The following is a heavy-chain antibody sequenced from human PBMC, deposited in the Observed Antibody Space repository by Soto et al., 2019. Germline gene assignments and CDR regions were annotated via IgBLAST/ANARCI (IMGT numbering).Heavy chain of an antibody. CDR3: ASSLTGSKYYYYGMDV. CDR1: GGSFSGYY. J-gene: IGHJ6*02. Sequence: SETLSLTCAVYGGSFSGYYLSWIRQPPGKGLEWIGEINHSGSTNYNPSLKSRVTISVDTSKNQFSLKLSSVTAADTAVYYCASSLTGSKYYYYGMDVWGQGTTVTVSS. CDR2: INHSGST. V-gene: IGHV4-34*01. D-gene: IGHD3-10*01.